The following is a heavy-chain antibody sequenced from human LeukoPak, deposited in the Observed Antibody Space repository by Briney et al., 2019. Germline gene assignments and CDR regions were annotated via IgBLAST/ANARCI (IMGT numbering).Heavy chain of an antibody. CDR2: IYYSGST. CDR1: GGSISSGDYY. CDR3: AIQERGDAFDI. V-gene: IGHV4-30-4*01. Sequence: SETLSLTCTVSGGSISSGDYYWSWIRQPPGKGLEWIGYIYYSGSTYYNPSLKSRVTISVDTSKNQFSLKLSSVTAADTAVYYCAIQERGDAFDIWGQGTMVTVSS. J-gene: IGHJ3*02.